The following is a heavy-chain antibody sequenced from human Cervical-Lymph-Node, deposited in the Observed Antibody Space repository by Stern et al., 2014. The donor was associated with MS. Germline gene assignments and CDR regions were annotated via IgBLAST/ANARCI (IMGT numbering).Heavy chain of an antibody. J-gene: IGHJ4*02. CDR3: VSVTLDSDQDY. V-gene: IGHV4-31*03. CDR1: GDSINSGEYY. CDR2: IYFSGST. Sequence: QMQLVQSGPGLVKPSQTLSLTCTVSGDSINSGEYYWTWIRQHPGRGLEWIGYIYFSGSTYYNPSLKSRVTISVDTSKNQFSLRLSSVTAADTAVYYCVSVTLDSDQDYWGQGTLVTVSS. D-gene: IGHD1-14*01.